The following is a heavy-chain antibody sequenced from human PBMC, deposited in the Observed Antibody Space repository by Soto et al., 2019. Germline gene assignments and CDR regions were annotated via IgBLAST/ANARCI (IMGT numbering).Heavy chain of an antibody. Sequence: ASVKVSCKASGYTFTSFTMHWVRQAPGQRLEWMGWINAGNGDTKYSQKFQGRVTITRDTSASTAYMELSSLRSEDTAVYYCARDLSYDSSGYPFDYWGQGTLVTVSS. J-gene: IGHJ4*02. CDR2: INAGNGDT. V-gene: IGHV1-3*01. D-gene: IGHD3-22*01. CDR1: GYTFTSFT. CDR3: ARDLSYDSSGYPFDY.